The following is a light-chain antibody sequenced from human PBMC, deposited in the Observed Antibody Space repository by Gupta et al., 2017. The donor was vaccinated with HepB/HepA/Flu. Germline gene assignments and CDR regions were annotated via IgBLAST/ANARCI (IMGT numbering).Light chain of an antibody. J-gene: IGKJ1*01. CDR2: KAS. Sequence: DIQMTQSPSTLSASIGDRVTITCRASQNINIWLAWYQQKPGKAPKLLIHKASDLQSGVPSRFSGSGSGXEFTLTXSSLQTDDFASYYCQQYYKKSMFGXGTKVEIK. CDR1: QNINIW. V-gene: IGKV1-5*03. CDR3: QQYYKKSM.